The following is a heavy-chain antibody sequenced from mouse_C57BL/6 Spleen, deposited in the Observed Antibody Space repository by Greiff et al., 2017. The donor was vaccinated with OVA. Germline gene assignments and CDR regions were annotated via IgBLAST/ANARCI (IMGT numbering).Heavy chain of an antibody. J-gene: IGHJ1*03. V-gene: IGHV1-82*01. CDR3: ARRDYYGSSSGGYFEV. D-gene: IGHD1-1*01. CDR1: GYAFSSSW. Sequence: QVQLQQSGPELVKPGASVKISCKASGYAFSSSWMNWVKQRPGKGLEWIGRIYPGDGDTNYNGKFKGKATLTADKSSSTAYMQLSSLTSEDSAVYFCARRDYYGSSSGGYFEVWGTGTTVTVSS. CDR2: IYPGDGDT.